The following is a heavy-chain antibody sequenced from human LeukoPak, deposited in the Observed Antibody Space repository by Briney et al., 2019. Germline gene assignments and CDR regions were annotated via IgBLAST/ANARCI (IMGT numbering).Heavy chain of an antibody. CDR2: IIPILGIA. Sequence: GASVKVSCKASGGTFSSYAISWVRRAPGQGLEWMGRIIPILGIANYAQKFQGRVTITADKSTSTAYMELSSLRSEDTAVYYCAALLSDIHDSSGYWYYFDYWGQGTLVTVSS. CDR1: GGTFSSYA. V-gene: IGHV1-69*04. D-gene: IGHD3-22*01. CDR3: AALLSDIHDSSGYWYYFDY. J-gene: IGHJ4*02.